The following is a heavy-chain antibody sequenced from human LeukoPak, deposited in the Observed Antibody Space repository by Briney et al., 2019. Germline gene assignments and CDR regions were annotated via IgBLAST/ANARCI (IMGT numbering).Heavy chain of an antibody. J-gene: IGHJ3*02. CDR1: GFTFSTYS. Sequence: PGGSLRLSCTASGFTFSTYSMNWVRQAPGKGLEWVASISDRGTYIYYADSVKGRFTISRDNAKNSLYLQMNSLRAEDTAVYYCARVQEYYDFWSGYYRIDAFDIWGQGTMVTVSS. CDR2: ISDRGTYI. CDR3: ARVQEYYDFWSGYYRIDAFDI. D-gene: IGHD3-3*01. V-gene: IGHV3-21*01.